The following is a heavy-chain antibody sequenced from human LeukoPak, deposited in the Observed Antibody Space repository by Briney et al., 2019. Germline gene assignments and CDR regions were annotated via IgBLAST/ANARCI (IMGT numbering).Heavy chain of an antibody. V-gene: IGHV1-69*13. CDR1: GGTFSSYA. J-gene: IGHJ4*02. CDR2: IIPIFGTA. Sequence: ASVKVSCKASGGTFSSYAISWVRQAPGQGLEWMGGIIPIFGTANYAQKFQGRVTITADESTSTAYMELRSLRSDDTAVYYCARERGQGYFDYWGQGTLVTVSS. D-gene: IGHD3-10*01. CDR3: ARERGQGYFDY.